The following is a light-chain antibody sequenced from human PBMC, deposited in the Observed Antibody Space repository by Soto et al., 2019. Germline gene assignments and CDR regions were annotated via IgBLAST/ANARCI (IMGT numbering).Light chain of an antibody. CDR1: QIVSTTY. J-gene: IGKJ2*01. CDR2: GAS. V-gene: IGKV3-20*01. CDR3: QQYNNWPLYT. Sequence: EIVLTQSPGTLSLPPGGRATLSCRASQIVSTTYLAWYQQRPGRAPRLLIYGASTRAPGIPDRFSGSGSGTDFTLTISRLEPEDFAIYFCQQYNNWPLYTFGQGTKLEI.